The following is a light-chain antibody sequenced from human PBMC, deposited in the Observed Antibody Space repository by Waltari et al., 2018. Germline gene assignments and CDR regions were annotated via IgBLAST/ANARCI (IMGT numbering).Light chain of an antibody. V-gene: IGKV4-1*01. CDR2: CAS. CDR1: QSRLFSSNNKNH. J-gene: IGKJ4*01. CDR3: QQYYRSPSLT. Sequence: DIVMTQSPDCLAVPLGERATINCKSNQSRLFSSNNKNHLAWYQQKTGQPPKLLIYCASTLESGVPDRFSGSGSGTDFTLTITSLQTEDVAVYYCQQYYRSPSLTFGGGTKVEIK.